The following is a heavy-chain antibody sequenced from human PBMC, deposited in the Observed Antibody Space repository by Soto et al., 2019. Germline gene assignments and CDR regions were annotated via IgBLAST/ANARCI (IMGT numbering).Heavy chain of an antibody. V-gene: IGHV3-33*01. J-gene: IGHJ6*02. CDR1: GFTFSSYG. D-gene: IGHD4-17*01. Sequence: GGSLRLSCAASGFTFSSYGMHWVRQAPGKGLEWVAVIWYDGSNKYYADSVKGRFTISRDNSKNTLYLQMNSLRAEDTAVYYCARDGGLPYYYGMDVWGQGTTVTVSS. CDR3: ARDGGLPYYYGMDV. CDR2: IWYDGSNK.